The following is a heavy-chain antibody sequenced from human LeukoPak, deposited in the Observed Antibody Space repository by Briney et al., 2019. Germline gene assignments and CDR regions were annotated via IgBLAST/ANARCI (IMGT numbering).Heavy chain of an antibody. D-gene: IGHD2-21*02. V-gene: IGHV3-23*01. CDR1: GFTFSSYA. CDR2: IWGSGGST. CDR3: SGDWGGLPY. J-gene: IGHJ4*02. Sequence: GGSLRLSCAASGFTFSSYAMNWVRQAPGKGLEWVSGIWGSGGSTYNADSLRGRFTPSRDTYQKTLFLHMNTQRAEDAAVYYCSGDWGGLPYWGQGTLVTVSS.